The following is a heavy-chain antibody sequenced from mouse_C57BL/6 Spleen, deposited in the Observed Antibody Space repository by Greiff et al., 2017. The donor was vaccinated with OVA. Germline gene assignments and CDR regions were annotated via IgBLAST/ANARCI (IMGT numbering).Heavy chain of an antibody. D-gene: IGHD1-1*01. V-gene: IGHV5-4*01. Sequence: EVQRVESGGGLVKPGGSLKLSCAASGFTFSSYAMSWVRQTPEKRLEWVATISDGGSYTYYPDNVKGRFTISRDNAKNNLYLQMSHLKSEDTAMYYCARDKTYGSSYDDYCDYWGQGTTLTVSS. CDR2: ISDGGSYT. CDR3: ARDKTYGSSYDDYCDY. J-gene: IGHJ2*01. CDR1: GFTFSSYA.